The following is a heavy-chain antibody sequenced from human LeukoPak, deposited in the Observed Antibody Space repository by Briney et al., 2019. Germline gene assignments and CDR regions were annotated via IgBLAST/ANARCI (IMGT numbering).Heavy chain of an antibody. CDR2: IYYSGST. V-gene: IGHV4-59*01. J-gene: IGHJ1*01. CDR3: ASRSGDDSQYFQH. Sequence: SETLSLTCTVSGGSISLYYWSWIRQPPGKGLECLGYIYYSGSTNYNPSLKSRVTISVDTSKNQFSLKLTSVTAADTAVYYCASRSGDDSQYFQHWGQGTPVTVSS. CDR1: GGSISLYY. D-gene: IGHD2-21*02.